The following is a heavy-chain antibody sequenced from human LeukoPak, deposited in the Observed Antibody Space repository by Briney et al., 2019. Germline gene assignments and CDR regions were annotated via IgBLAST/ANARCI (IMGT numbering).Heavy chain of an antibody. V-gene: IGHV1-2*02. CDR1: GYTFTGYY. CDR2: INPNSGGT. CDR3: ARAGIAAAGGYNWFDP. D-gene: IGHD6-13*01. J-gene: IGHJ5*02. Sequence: ASVKVSCKASGYTFTGYYMHWVRQAPGQGPEWMGWINPNSGGTNYAQKFQGRVTMTRDTSISTAYMELSRLRSDDTAVYYCARAGIAAAGGYNWFDPWGQGTLVTVSS.